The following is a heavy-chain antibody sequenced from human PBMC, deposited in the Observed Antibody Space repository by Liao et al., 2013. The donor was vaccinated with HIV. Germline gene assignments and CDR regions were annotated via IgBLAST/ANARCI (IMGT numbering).Heavy chain of an antibody. CDR1: GGSISSYY. Sequence: QVQLQESGPGLVKPSETLSLTCTVSGGSISSYYWNWIRQPPGKGLEWIGYISKTGRTNYNPSLKSRLTISVDTSKNQVSLKLNSMTAADTAVYYCARGVQWLGNWYLDLWGRGTLVTVSS. J-gene: IGHJ2*01. V-gene: IGHV4-59*01. CDR2: ISKTGRT. CDR3: ARGVQWLGNWYLDL. D-gene: IGHD6-19*01.